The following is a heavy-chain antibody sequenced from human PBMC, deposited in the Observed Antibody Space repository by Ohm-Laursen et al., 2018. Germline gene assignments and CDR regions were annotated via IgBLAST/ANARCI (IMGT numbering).Heavy chain of an antibody. CDR1: GFTFSTYW. CDR2: IDTDGGST. Sequence: SLRLSCAASGFTFSTYWMHWVRQAPGKGLVWVSRIDTDGGSTSYADSVKGRFTISRDNAKNTLYLQMNSLRAEDTAVYYCAKKELTTLFDYWGQGTLVTVSS. D-gene: IGHD3-22*01. J-gene: IGHJ4*02. V-gene: IGHV3-74*01. CDR3: AKKELTTLFDY.